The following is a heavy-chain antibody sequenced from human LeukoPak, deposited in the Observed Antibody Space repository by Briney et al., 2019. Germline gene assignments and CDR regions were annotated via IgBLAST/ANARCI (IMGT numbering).Heavy chain of an antibody. J-gene: IGHJ4*02. D-gene: IGHD4-17*01. V-gene: IGHV1-69*04. Sequence: SVKVSCKASGGTFSSYAISWVRQAPGQGLEWMGRIIPILGIANYAQKFQGRVTITADKSTSTAYMELSSLRSEATAVYYCASLDYGDYDDYWGQGTLVTVSS. CDR3: ASLDYGDYDDY. CDR2: IIPILGIA. CDR1: GGTFSSYA.